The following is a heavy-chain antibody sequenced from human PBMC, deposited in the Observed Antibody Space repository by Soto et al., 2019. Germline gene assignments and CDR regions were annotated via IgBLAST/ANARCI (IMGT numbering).Heavy chain of an antibody. CDR1: GFTFRSYA. Sequence: QVQLVESGGGVVQPGRSLRLSCAASGFTFRSYAMHWVRQVPGKGLECVAVIAYDGSNKFYRDYVRGRFTISRDNSENTLYLQINRLRYEDTAVYYCARGDREDIAVVIGVRPGEYGVDVWGQGTTVTVSS. J-gene: IGHJ6*02. CDR3: ARGDREDIAVVIGVRPGEYGVDV. CDR2: IAYDGSNK. V-gene: IGHV3-30-3*01. D-gene: IGHD2-15*01.